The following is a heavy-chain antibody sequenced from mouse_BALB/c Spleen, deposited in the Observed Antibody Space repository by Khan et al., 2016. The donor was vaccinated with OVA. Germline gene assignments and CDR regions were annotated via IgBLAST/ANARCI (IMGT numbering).Heavy chain of an antibody. V-gene: IGHV9-3*02. CDR2: INTNTGEP. J-gene: IGHJ4*01. CDR3: ARSRWLLPAMDY. CDR1: GYTFTNYG. Sequence: QIQLVQSGPELKKPGETVKISCKASGYTFTNYGMNWVKQAPGKGLKWMGWINTNTGEPTYAEEFKGRFAFSLETSASTAYLQINNLKNDYTATYFCARSRWLLPAMDYWGQGTSVTVSS. D-gene: IGHD2-3*01.